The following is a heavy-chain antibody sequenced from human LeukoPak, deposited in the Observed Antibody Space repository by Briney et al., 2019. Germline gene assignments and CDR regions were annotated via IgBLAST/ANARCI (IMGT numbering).Heavy chain of an antibody. CDR1: GFTVSSNY. D-gene: IGHD5-12*01. CDR3: ARGLYSGYDLWCLGE. CDR2: IYSGGST. J-gene: IGHJ4*02. Sequence: GGSLRLSCAASGFTVSSNYMSWVRQTPGKELEWVSIIYSGGSTFYADSVKGRFTFSRDNAKNTLYLQMNSLRAEDTAVYYCARGLYSGYDLWCLGEWGQGTLVTVSS. V-gene: IGHV3-53*01.